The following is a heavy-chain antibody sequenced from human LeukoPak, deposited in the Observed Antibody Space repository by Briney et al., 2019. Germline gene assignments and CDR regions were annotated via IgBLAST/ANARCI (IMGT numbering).Heavy chain of an antibody. CDR1: GFTFSSYA. V-gene: IGHV3-30*04. D-gene: IGHD3-3*01. CDR3: AKDPTIFGVVITNVFDY. CDR2: ISYDGSNK. Sequence: GGSLRLSCAASGFTFSSYAMHWVRQAPGKGLEWVAVISYDGSNKYYADSVKGRFTISRDNSKNTLYLQMNSLRAEDTAVYYCAKDPTIFGVVITNVFDYWGQGTLVTVSS. J-gene: IGHJ4*02.